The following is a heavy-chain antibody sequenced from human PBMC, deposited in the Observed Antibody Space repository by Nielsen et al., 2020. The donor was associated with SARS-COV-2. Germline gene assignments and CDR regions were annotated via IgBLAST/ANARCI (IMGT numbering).Heavy chain of an antibody. D-gene: IGHD3-10*01. Sequence: ASVKVSCKASGYTFTSYAMHWVRQAPGQRLEWMGWINAGNGNTKYSQKFQGRVTITGDTSASTAYMELSSLRSEDTAVYYCASLPRDYYGSGSYWGQGTLVTVSS. CDR2: INAGNGNT. J-gene: IGHJ4*02. CDR3: ASLPRDYYGSGSY. V-gene: IGHV1-3*01. CDR1: GYTFTSYA.